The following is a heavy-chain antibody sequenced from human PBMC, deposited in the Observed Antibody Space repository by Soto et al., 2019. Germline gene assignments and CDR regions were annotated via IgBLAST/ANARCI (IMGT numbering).Heavy chain of an antibody. Sequence: ADTLYLPVTVPGGAFSVYSWNWIRQPPGKGLEWIGYIYYSGSTNYNPSLKSRVTISVDTSKNQLSLKLSSVTAADTAVYYCARDLGRGGPQPFEIWGQGSKVTVSS. D-gene: IGHD3-10*01. CDR3: ARDLGRGGPQPFEI. J-gene: IGHJ3*02. CDR1: GGAFSVYS. CDR2: IYYSGST. V-gene: IGHV4-59*01.